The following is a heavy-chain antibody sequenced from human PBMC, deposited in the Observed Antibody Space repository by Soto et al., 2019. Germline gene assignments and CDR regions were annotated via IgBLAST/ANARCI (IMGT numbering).Heavy chain of an antibody. D-gene: IGHD6-6*01. CDR2: IYWDDDK. CDR1: GFSFTSNDVG. V-gene: IGHV2-5*02. Sequence: SGPTLVNPTQTLTLTCTFSGFSFTSNDVGVGWIRQPPGKALEWLALIYWDDDKRYSPSLKSRLTITKDTSKNQVVLRMTNMDPVDTATYYCAHSRYSRSSFDYWGQGTLVTVSS. CDR3: AHSRYSRSSFDY. J-gene: IGHJ4*02.